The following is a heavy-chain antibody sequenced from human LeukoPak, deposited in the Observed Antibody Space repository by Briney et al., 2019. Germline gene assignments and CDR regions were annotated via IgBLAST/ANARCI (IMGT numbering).Heavy chain of an antibody. Sequence: PSETLSLTCTVSGGSINSSSYYWGWIRQPPGKGLKWIGSIYYSGSTYNNPSLQSRVTLSVDTSKNQFSLKLNSVTAADTGVYYCAEGGQWLRVWGQGTLVTVSS. J-gene: IGHJ4*02. CDR3: AEGGQWLRV. V-gene: IGHV4-39*01. D-gene: IGHD6-19*01. CDR2: IYYSGST. CDR1: GGSINSSSYY.